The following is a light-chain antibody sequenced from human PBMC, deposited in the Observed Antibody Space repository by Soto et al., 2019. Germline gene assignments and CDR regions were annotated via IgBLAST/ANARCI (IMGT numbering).Light chain of an antibody. Sequence: EFVLTQSPATLSLSPGERATLSCRASQSVSSYLAWYQQNPGQAPRLLIYHATIRATGIPARFSGSGSGTDFTLAISGVEREDFAVYYCQQRSNWPITLGQGTRLEIK. V-gene: IGKV3-11*01. J-gene: IGKJ5*01. CDR2: HAT. CDR1: QSVSSY. CDR3: QQRSNWPIT.